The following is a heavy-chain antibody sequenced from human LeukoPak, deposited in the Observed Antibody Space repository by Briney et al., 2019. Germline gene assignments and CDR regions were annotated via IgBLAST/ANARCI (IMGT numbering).Heavy chain of an antibody. J-gene: IGHJ6*03. CDR1: GGSFSGYY. CDR2: INHSGST. Sequence: SETLSLTCAVYGGSFSGYYWSWIRQPPGKGLEWIGEINHSGSTNYNPSLKSRVTISVDTSKNQFSLKLSSVTAADTAVYYCARGFPSYDFWSVYRYYYYYYMDVWGKGTTVTVSS. V-gene: IGHV4-34*01. D-gene: IGHD3-3*01. CDR3: ARGFPSYDFWSVYRYYYYYYMDV.